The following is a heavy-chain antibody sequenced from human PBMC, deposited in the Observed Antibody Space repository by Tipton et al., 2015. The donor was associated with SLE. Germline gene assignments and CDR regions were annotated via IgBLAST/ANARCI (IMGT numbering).Heavy chain of an antibody. CDR1: GFTFSDYY. D-gene: IGHD2-21*02. CDR2: ISSSSSYT. Sequence: GSLRLSCAASGFTFSDYYMSWIRQAPGKGLEWVSYISSSSSYTNYADSVKGRFTISRDNAKNSLYLQMNSLRAEDTAVYYCARDRGRDCGGDCYRYFQHWGQGTLVTVSS. CDR3: ARDRGRDCGGDCYRYFQH. V-gene: IGHV3-11*06. J-gene: IGHJ1*01.